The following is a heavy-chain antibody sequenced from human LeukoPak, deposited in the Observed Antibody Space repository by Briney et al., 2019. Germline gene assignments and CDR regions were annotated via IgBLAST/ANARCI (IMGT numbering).Heavy chain of an antibody. CDR2: IGTAGDT. CDR1: GFTFSSYD. J-gene: IGHJ4*02. Sequence: GGSLRLSCAASGFTFSSYDMHWVRHATGKGLEWVSAIGTAGDTYYPGSVKGRFTISRENAKNSLYLQMNSLRAGDTAVYYCARGSGYSGYEDFDYWGQGTLVTVSS. V-gene: IGHV3-13*01. CDR3: ARGSGYSGYEDFDY. D-gene: IGHD5-12*01.